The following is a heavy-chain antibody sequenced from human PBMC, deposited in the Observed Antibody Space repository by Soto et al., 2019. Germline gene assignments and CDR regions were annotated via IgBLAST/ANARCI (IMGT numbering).Heavy chain of an antibody. Sequence: EVQLVESGGGLVKPGGSLRLSCAASGFTFSSYSMNWVRQAPGKGLEWVSSISSSSSYIYYADSVKGRFTISRDNAKNSLYLQMNSLRAEDTAVYYCARDGRSGSSWYLVWFDPWGQGTLVTVSS. CDR1: GFTFSSYS. CDR2: ISSSSSYI. V-gene: IGHV3-21*01. J-gene: IGHJ5*02. D-gene: IGHD6-13*01. CDR3: ARDGRSGSSWYLVWFDP.